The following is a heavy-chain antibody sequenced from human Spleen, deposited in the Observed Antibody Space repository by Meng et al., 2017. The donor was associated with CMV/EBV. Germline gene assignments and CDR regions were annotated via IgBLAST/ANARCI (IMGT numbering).Heavy chain of an antibody. J-gene: IGHJ6*02. Sequence: ASVQVSCKASGYTFTSYYMHWVRQAPGQGLEWMGIINPSGGSTSYAQKFQGRVTMTRDTSTSTVYMELSSLRSEDTAVYYCARAISPVGVVIRYGMDVWGQGTTVTVSS. CDR2: INPSGGST. V-gene: IGHV1-46*01. D-gene: IGHD3-3*01. CDR3: ARAISPVGVVIRYGMDV. CDR1: GYTFTSYY.